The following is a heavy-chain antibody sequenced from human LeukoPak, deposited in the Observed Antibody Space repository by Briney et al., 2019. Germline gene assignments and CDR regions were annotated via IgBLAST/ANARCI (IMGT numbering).Heavy chain of an antibody. J-gene: IGHJ5*02. V-gene: IGHV7-4-1*02. CDR2: VNTNTGNP. CDR1: GYTFTSYA. Sequence: ASVKVSCKASGYTFTSYAMNWVRQAPGQGLEWMGWVNTNTGNPTYAQGFTGRFVFSLDTSVSTAYLQISSLRAEDTAVYYCARDSHDYGDYLGWFDPWGQGTLVTVSS. D-gene: IGHD4-17*01. CDR3: ARDSHDYGDYLGWFDP.